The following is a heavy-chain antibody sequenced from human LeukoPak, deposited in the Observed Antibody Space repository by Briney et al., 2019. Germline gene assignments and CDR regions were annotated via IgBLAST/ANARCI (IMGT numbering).Heavy chain of an antibody. Sequence: PGGPLRLSCASSGFTVSSNYMTWVRQAPGKGLEWVSVMYSGGSTYYADSVKGRFTISRDNSKNTLYLQMNSLKVEDTAVYYCARGELSTFDYWGQGTLVTVSS. D-gene: IGHD3-16*02. CDR3: ARGELSTFDY. CDR2: MYSGGST. V-gene: IGHV3-53*01. CDR1: GFTVSSNY. J-gene: IGHJ4*02.